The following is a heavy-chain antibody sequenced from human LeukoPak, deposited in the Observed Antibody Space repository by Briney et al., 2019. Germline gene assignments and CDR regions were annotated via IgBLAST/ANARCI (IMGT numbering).Heavy chain of an antibody. D-gene: IGHD3-16*01. CDR2: IDYSGST. Sequence: PSETLSLTCTVPGGSISSYYWSWIRQPPGKGLEWIGYIDYSGSTNYNPSLKSRVTISVDTSKNQFSLKLSSVTAADTAVYYCARDRALGSGKYYFDYWGQGTLVTVSS. CDR1: GGSISSYY. V-gene: IGHV4-59*01. J-gene: IGHJ4*02. CDR3: ARDRALGSGKYYFDY.